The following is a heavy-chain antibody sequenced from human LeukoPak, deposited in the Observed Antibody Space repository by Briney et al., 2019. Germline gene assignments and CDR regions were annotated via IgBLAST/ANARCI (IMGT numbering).Heavy chain of an antibody. CDR2: IYYSGST. CDR3: ARVDPDSSSTLEVFDY. Sequence: SETLSLTCTVSGGSISSYYWSWIRQPPGKGLEWIGYIYYSGSTNYNPSPKSRLTISVDTSKNRFSLKLSSVTAADTAVYYCARVDPDSSSTLEVFDYWGQGTLVTVSS. J-gene: IGHJ4*02. D-gene: IGHD6-6*01. V-gene: IGHV4-59*01. CDR1: GGSISSYY.